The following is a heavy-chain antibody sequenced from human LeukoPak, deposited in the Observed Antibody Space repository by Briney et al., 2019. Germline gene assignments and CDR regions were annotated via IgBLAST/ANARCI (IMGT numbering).Heavy chain of an antibody. J-gene: IGHJ4*02. D-gene: IGHD6-19*01. Sequence: GGSLRLSCEASGFXFSSYWIYWVRQAPGKGLVWVSRINSDGSSTNYADSVKGRFTISRDNAKNTVYLHMNSLRAEDTAVYYCARREAGTIDYWGQGTLVTVSS. CDR2: INSDGSST. CDR3: ARREAGTIDY. CDR1: GFXFSSYW. V-gene: IGHV3-74*01.